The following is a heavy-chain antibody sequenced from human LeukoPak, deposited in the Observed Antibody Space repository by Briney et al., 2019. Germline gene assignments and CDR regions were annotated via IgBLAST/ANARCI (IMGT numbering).Heavy chain of an antibody. CDR3: AKSVYYGSGSPSMDV. CDR1: GFTLSSYA. CDR2: MSGSGGST. V-gene: IGHV3-23*01. J-gene: IGHJ6*03. Sequence: PGGSLRLSCAASGFTLSSYAMKWVRQAPGKGLEWVSAMSGSGGSTYYADSVKGRFTISRDNSKNMLYLQMNSLRAEDTAVYFCAKSVYYGSGSPSMDVWGKGTTVTVSS. D-gene: IGHD3-10*01.